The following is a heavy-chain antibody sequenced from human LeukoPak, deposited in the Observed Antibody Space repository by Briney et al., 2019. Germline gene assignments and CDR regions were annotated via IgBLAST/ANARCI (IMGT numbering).Heavy chain of an antibody. CDR3: ARDPAFVPYYATSNAFDI. J-gene: IGHJ3*02. D-gene: IGHD3-22*01. V-gene: IGHV1-18*01. Sequence: GASVKVSCKASGYTFTSYGISWVRQAPGQGLEWMGWISAYNGNTNYAQKLQGRVTMTTDTSTSTAYMELRSLRSDDTAVYYCARDPAFVPYYATSNAFDIWGQGTMVTVSS. CDR1: GYTFTSYG. CDR2: ISAYNGNT.